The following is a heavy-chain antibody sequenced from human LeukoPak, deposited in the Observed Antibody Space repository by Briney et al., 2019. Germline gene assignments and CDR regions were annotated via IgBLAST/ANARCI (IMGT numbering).Heavy chain of an antibody. V-gene: IGHV3-48*01. CDR1: GFTFSSYS. J-gene: IGHJ4*02. D-gene: IGHD6-25*01. CDR2: ISSSSSTI. CDR3: AREERPSDFDY. Sequence: GGSLRLSCAASGFTFSSYSMNWVRQAPGKGLEWVSYISSSSSTIYYADSVKGRFTISRDNAKDSLYLQMNSLRAEDTAVYYCAREERPSDFDYWGQGTLVTVSS.